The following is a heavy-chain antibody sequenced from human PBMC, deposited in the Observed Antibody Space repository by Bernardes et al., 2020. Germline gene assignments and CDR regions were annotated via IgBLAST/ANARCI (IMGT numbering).Heavy chain of an antibody. V-gene: IGHV1-2*06. CDR3: ARSPHYDFWSVWFDY. D-gene: IGHD3-3*01. Sequence: ASVKVSCKASGYTFTGYYMHWVRQAPGQGRAWMGRINPNSGGTNYAQKFQGRVTMTRDTSISTAYMELSRLRSDDTAVYYCARSPHYDFWSVWFDYWGQGTLVTVSS. CDR2: INPNSGGT. J-gene: IGHJ4*02. CDR1: GYTFTGYY.